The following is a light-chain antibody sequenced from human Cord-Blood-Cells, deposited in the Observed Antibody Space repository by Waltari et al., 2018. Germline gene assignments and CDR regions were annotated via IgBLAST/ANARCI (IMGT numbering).Light chain of an antibody. V-gene: IGKV3-15*01. CDR3: QQYNNWPPFT. CDR2: GSS. Sequence: EIVMTPSPATPSVSPGDRATLSCRASESVSSNFAWYQQKPGQAPRLLISGSSTRATGIPARFSGSGSGTEFTLTISSLQSEDFAVYYCQQYNNWPPFTFGPGTKVDIK. J-gene: IGKJ3*01. CDR1: ESVSSN.